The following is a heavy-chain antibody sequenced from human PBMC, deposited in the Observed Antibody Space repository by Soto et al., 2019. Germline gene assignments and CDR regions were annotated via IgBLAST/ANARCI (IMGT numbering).Heavy chain of an antibody. CDR1: GVSISDTSYY. V-gene: IGHV4-39*01. CDR3: ARQGSY. CDR2: IYFNGNT. Sequence: QLQLQESGPGLVKPSETLSLTCNVSGVSISDTSYYWGWIRQPPGKGLELIGTIYFNGNTFYNPYLKSRLTISVDTSKNQFSLRLTSVTAADTAVYYCARQGSYWCKGTLVAVSS. J-gene: IGHJ4*02.